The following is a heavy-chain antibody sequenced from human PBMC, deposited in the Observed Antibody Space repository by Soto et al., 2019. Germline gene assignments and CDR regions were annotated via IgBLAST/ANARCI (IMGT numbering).Heavy chain of an antibody. CDR3: ARANVLVPAAIQYYYYGMDV. J-gene: IGHJ6*02. V-gene: IGHV4-34*01. Sequence: SDTLSLTCAVYGGSFSGYYWSWIRQPPGKGLEWIGEINHSGSTNYNPSLKSRVTISVDTSKNQFSLKLSSVTAADTAVYYCARANVLVPAAIQYYYYGMDVWGQGTTVTVSS. D-gene: IGHD2-2*01. CDR1: GGSFSGYY. CDR2: INHSGST.